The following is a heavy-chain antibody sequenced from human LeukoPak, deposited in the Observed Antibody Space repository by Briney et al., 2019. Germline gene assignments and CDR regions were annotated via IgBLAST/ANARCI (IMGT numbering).Heavy chain of an antibody. CDR3: AKVGGRRGNSHKDV. CDR1: GFTFDDYT. V-gene: IGHV3-43*01. D-gene: IGHD2-15*01. Sequence: PGGSLRLSCAASGFTFDDYTMHWVRQAPGKGLEWVSLITWNGGSTYYADSVKGRFTVSRDNSKNSLYLQMNSLRTEDTALYYCAKVGGRRGNSHKDVWGKGTTVTVSS. CDR2: ITWNGGST. J-gene: IGHJ6*03.